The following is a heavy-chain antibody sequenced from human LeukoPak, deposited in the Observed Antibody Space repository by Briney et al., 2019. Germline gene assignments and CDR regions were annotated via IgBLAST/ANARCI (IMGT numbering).Heavy chain of an antibody. V-gene: IGHV3-23*01. D-gene: IGHD6-13*01. Sequence: GGSLRLSCAASGFTFSSYAMSWVRQAPGKGLEWVSAISGGGGRTYYADSVKGRFTISRDNSKNTLYLQMNSLRAEDTAVYYCAKGGIAAPFDYWGQGTLVTVSS. J-gene: IGHJ4*02. CDR3: AKGGIAAPFDY. CDR2: ISGGGGRT. CDR1: GFTFSSYA.